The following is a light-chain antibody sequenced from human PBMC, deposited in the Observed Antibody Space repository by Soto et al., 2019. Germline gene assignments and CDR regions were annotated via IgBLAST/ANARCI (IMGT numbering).Light chain of an antibody. CDR2: DTD. J-gene: IGLJ2*01. CDR3: SLSYSGGRI. Sequence: QAVVTQEPSLTVSPGGTVTLTCGSSTETVTSGHYPYWFQQKPGQAPRTLIHDTDNKHSGTPARFSGYLLGGKAAMTLSGEQHEDAAEYYCSLSYSGGRIFGGGTKLTVL. V-gene: IGLV7-46*01. CDR1: TETVTSGHY.